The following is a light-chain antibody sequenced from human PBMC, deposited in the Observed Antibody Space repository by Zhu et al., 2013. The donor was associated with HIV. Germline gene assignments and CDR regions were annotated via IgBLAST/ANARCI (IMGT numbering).Light chain of an antibody. CDR2: GAS. J-gene: IGKJ4*01. Sequence: EIVLTQSPATLSLSPGERATLSCRSSQNIGNSLAWYQHKPGQAPRLLIYGASTRAIGIPDRFSGSGSGTDFTLTISRLEPEDFAVYFCQQYGSSPLTFGGGTQVEIK. CDR1: QNIGNS. CDR3: QQYGSSPLT. V-gene: IGKV3-20*01.